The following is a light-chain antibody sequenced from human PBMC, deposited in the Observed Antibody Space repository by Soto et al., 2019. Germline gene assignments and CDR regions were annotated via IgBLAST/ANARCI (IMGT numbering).Light chain of an antibody. CDR3: MQALQSPYT. CDR2: LGS. J-gene: IGKJ2*01. Sequence: DIVMTQPPFSQPVTLGEPASISCRSSQSLLQSNGYNYLDWYLQKPGQSPHLLIYLGSNRASGVPDRFSGTGSGTDFTLKISRVEADDVGVYYCMQALQSPYTFGQGTKLDIK. CDR1: QSLLQSNGYNY. V-gene: IGKV2-28*01.